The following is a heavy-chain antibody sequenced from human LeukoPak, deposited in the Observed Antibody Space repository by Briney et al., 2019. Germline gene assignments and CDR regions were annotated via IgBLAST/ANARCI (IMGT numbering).Heavy chain of an antibody. D-gene: IGHD4-17*01. CDR2: INHSGST. J-gene: IGHJ4*02. Sequence: PSGTLSLTCTVSGGSVSSVNWWSWVRQPPGKGLEWIGEINHSGSTNYNPSLRSRVTISVNKSKNQLSLDLSSVTAADTAVYYCARDSETASYGDYSDWGQGTLVTVS. V-gene: IGHV4-4*02. CDR3: ARDSETASYGDYSD. CDR1: GGSVSSVNW.